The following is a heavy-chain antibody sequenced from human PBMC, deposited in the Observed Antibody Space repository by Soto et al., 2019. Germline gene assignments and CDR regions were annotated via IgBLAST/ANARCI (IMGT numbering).Heavy chain of an antibody. V-gene: IGHV3-23*01. Sequence: EVQVLESGGDLVQPGGSLRLSCAASGFTIRNYAMSWVRQAPGKALEWVSGISGSSDRTYYADSVKGRFTISKDTSSNTLYLQMDSLRVEDTGVYHCGGSWTWGQGTMVTVSS. J-gene: IGHJ3*01. CDR2: ISGSSDRT. D-gene: IGHD3-16*01. CDR1: GFTIRNYA. CDR3: GGSWT.